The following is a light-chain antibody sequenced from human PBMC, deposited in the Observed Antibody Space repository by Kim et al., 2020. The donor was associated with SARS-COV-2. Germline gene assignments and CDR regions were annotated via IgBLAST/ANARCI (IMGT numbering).Light chain of an antibody. CDR2: GVT. CDR3: CAHATDRAVV. CDR1: SSDIGSYNL. Sequence: QSALTQPASMSGSPGQSITISCTGTSSDIGSYNLVSWYQQHPGKAPKVIIFGVTKRPPGISNRFSGSKSGYTASLTISGLQAEDEADYYCCAHATDRAVVFGGGTQLTVL. J-gene: IGLJ2*01. V-gene: IGLV2-23*02.